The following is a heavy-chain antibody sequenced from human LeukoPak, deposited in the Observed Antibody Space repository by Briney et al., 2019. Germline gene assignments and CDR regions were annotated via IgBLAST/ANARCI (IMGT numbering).Heavy chain of an antibody. J-gene: IGHJ5*02. CDR3: ARGPYYYGSGSSLQFDP. D-gene: IGHD3-10*01. V-gene: IGHV1-2*02. CDR2: INPNSGGA. CDR1: RYTFTDYY. Sequence: ASVKVSCTASRYTFTDYYMHWVRQAPGQGLEWMGWINPNSGGANYAQKFQGRVTMTRDTSISTAYMELSRLRSDDTAVYYCARGPYYYGSGSSLQFDPWGQGTLVTVSS.